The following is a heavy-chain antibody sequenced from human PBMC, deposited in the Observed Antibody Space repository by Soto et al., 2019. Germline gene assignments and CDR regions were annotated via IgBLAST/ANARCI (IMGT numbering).Heavy chain of an antibody. CDR1: GFTFSTYA. J-gene: IGHJ3*02. Sequence: PGGSLSLSCAASGFTFSTYAMSLVRQAPGKGLEWVSAISGSGDNTYYADSVQGRFTISRANSVNTLFLQMNSLRFEDTAVYYCAHPRGYGVFDAYDIWGQGTMVNVSS. D-gene: IGHD4-17*01. CDR3: AHPRGYGVFDAYDI. CDR2: ISGSGDNT. V-gene: IGHV3-23*01.